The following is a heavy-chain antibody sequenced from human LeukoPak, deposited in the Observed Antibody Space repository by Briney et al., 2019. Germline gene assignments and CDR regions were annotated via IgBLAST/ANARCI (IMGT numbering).Heavy chain of an antibody. J-gene: IGHJ4*02. CDR2: ISSSSSYI. D-gene: IGHD5-18*01. V-gene: IGHV3-21*01. CDR3: ARTLGGYSYGYVGYYFDY. Sequence: GGSLRLSCAASGFTFSSYSMNWVRQAPGNGLEWVSSISSSSSYIYYADSVKGRFTISRDNAKNSLYLQMNSLRAEDTAVYYCARTLGGYSYGYVGYYFDYWGQGTLVTVSS. CDR1: GFTFSSYS.